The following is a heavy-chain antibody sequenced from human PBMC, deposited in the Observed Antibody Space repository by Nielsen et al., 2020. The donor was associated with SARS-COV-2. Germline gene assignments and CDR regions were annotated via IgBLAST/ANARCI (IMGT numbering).Heavy chain of an antibody. Sequence: SETLSLTCAVSGGSTRNTYWGWIRQPPGKRLEWIAYSDHSWRINYNPSLKSRATISADTSKDQISLKLRSVTAADTAVYYCARRLDFWTGRLEDAFDIWGLGAKVTVSS. J-gene: IGHJ3*02. D-gene: IGHD3/OR15-3a*01. CDR1: GGSTRNTY. CDR3: ARRLDFWTGRLEDAFDI. CDR2: SDHSWRI. V-gene: IGHV4-59*08.